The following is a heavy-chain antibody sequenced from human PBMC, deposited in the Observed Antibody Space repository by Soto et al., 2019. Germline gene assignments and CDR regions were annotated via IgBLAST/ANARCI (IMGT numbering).Heavy chain of an antibody. CDR1: GFTFSSYA. V-gene: IGHV3-23*01. Sequence: GGSLRLSCAAAGFTFSSYAMSWVRQAPGKGLEWVSAISGSGGSTYYADSVKGRFTISRDNSKNTLYLQMNSLRAEDTAVYYCAKGNSGSYYLGLGMDVWGQGTTVTVSS. CDR2: ISGSGGST. CDR3: AKGNSGSYYLGLGMDV. D-gene: IGHD1-26*01. J-gene: IGHJ6*02.